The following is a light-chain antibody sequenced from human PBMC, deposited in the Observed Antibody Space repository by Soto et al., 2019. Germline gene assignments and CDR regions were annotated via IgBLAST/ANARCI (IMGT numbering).Light chain of an antibody. Sequence: EIVLTQSPGTLSLSPGERATLSCRASQSVSSSYLAWYQQKPGQAPRLLIYGASSRATGIPDRFSGSGSGTDVTLTISRLEPEDFAVYYCQQYGSPITFGQGTRPEIK. CDR3: QQYGSPIT. CDR2: GAS. V-gene: IGKV3-20*01. CDR1: QSVSSSY. J-gene: IGKJ5*01.